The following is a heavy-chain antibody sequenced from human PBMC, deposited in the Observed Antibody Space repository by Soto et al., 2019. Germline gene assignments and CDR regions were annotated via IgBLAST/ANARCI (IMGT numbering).Heavy chain of an antibody. D-gene: IGHD2-21*01. Sequence: GRSLRLSCIVSGFTFSDHFMAWVRQAPGKGLEWVSDISTTRNYTKYADSVKGRFSMSRDNARNSVYLQMNRLRADDTAVYYCARVSRDYHLYYFDYWGQGALVTVSS. CDR2: ISTTRNYT. CDR3: ARVSRDYHLYYFDY. V-gene: IGHV3-11*06. J-gene: IGHJ4*02. CDR1: GFTFSDHF.